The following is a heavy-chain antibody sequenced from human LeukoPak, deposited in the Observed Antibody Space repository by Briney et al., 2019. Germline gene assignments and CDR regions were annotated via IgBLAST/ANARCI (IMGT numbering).Heavy chain of an antibody. CDR1: GFTFSDYY. CDR2: ISSRASTT. D-gene: IGHD6-13*01. Sequence: GGSLRLSCAASGFTFSDYYMSWIRQAPGQGLEWVSYISSRASTTYYADSGKGRFTISRDNANNSMYLQMNSLRTEDTAVYYCATGKRQLDYWGQGTLVTVSS. V-gene: IGHV3-11*01. J-gene: IGHJ4*02. CDR3: ATGKRQLDY.